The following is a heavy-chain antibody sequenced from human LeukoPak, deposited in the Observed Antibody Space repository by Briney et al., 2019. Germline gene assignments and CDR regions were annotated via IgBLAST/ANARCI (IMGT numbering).Heavy chain of an antibody. V-gene: IGHV1-18*01. Sequence: ASVRVSCKTSGYTFTSYGISWVRQAPGQRLEYMGWISAYNGDTTYAQKLQGRVTMTTDTSTSTAYMELRSLRSDDTAMYYCAVRSGTYPYYFDYWGQGTLVTVSS. CDR2: ISAYNGDT. J-gene: IGHJ4*02. D-gene: IGHD3-10*01. CDR3: AVRSGTYPYYFDY. CDR1: GYTFTSYG.